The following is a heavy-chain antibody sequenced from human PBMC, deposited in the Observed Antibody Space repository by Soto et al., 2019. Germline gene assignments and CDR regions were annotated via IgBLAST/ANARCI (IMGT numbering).Heavy chain of an antibody. Sequence: ASVKVSCKASGYTFTSYYMHWVRQAPAQGLEWMGIINPSGGSTSYAQKFQGRVTMTRDTSTSTVYMGLSSLRSEDTAVYYCARGRSIVAPSPSGKDYWGQGTLVTVCS. CDR2: INPSGGST. CDR3: ARGRSIVAPSPSGKDY. D-gene: IGHD5-12*01. J-gene: IGHJ4*02. V-gene: IGHV1-46*01. CDR1: GYTFTSYY.